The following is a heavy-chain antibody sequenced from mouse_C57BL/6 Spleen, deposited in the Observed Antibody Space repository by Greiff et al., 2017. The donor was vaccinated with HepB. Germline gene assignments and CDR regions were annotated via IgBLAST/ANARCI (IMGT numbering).Heavy chain of an antibody. CDR3: AREGITTVVDAMDY. V-gene: IGHV1-64*01. D-gene: IGHD1-1*01. CDR2: IHPNSGST. CDR1: GYTFTSYW. Sequence: QVQLQQPGAELVKPGASVKLSCKASGYTFTSYWTHWVKQRPGQGLEWIGMIHPNSGSTNYNEKLKSKATLTVDKSSSTAYMQRSSLTSEVSAVYYCAREGITTVVDAMDYWGQGTSVTVAS. J-gene: IGHJ4*01.